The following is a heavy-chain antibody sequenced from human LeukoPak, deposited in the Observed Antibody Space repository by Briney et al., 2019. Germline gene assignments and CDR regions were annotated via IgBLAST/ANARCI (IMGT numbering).Heavy chain of an antibody. Sequence: ASVKVSCKASGYTFTSYGISWVRQAPGQGLEWMGWISAYNGNTNYAQKLQGRVTMTTDTSTSTAYMELRSLRSDDTAVYYCARVGHGYYDFWSGYRQYYFDYWGQGTLVTVSS. CDR2: ISAYNGNT. D-gene: IGHD3-3*01. CDR3: ARVGHGYYDFWSGYRQYYFDY. J-gene: IGHJ4*02. CDR1: GYTFTSYG. V-gene: IGHV1-18*01.